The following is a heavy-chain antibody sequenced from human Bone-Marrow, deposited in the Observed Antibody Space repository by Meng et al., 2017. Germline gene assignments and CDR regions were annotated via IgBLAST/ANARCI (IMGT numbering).Heavy chain of an antibody. J-gene: IGHJ4*02. D-gene: IGHD6-19*01. CDR2: IYYSGST. CDR1: GGSISSSSYY. Sequence: SETLSLTCTVSGGSISSSSYYWGWIRQPPGKGLEWIGSIYYSGSTYYNPSLKSRVTISVDTSKNQFSLKLSSVTAADTAVYYCARDSGIAVAGTPPKGFLYYWGQGTRVTGAS. V-gene: IGHV4-39*07. CDR3: ARDSGIAVAGTPPKGFLYY.